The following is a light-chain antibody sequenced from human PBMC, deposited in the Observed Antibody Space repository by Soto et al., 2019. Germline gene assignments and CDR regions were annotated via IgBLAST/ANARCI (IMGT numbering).Light chain of an antibody. CDR1: QSVSSN. Sequence: EVVMTQSPATLSVSPGGRATLSCRASQSVSSNVVWYQQKPGQAPRLLIYGASTRATDIPARFSGSGSGTEFTLTISSLQSEDFAVYYRQQYNSYPQWTFGQGTKVEIK. CDR2: GAS. CDR3: QQYNSYPQWT. J-gene: IGKJ1*01. V-gene: IGKV3-15*01.